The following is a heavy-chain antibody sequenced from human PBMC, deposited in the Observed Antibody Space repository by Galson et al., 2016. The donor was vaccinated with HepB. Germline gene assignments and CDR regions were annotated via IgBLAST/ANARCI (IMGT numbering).Heavy chain of an antibody. V-gene: IGHV3-21*01. CDR2: ISRGGTYT. Sequence: SLRLSCAASGITLRSYALNWVRQAPGKGLDWVSCISRGGTYTYYADSVKSRFTVSRDNAKNSLYLQLNNLRAEDTALYYCASERLDSSGYSYPDAFEIWGLGTMITVSS. J-gene: IGHJ3*02. CDR3: ASERLDSSGYSYPDAFEI. D-gene: IGHD3-22*01. CDR1: GITLRSYA.